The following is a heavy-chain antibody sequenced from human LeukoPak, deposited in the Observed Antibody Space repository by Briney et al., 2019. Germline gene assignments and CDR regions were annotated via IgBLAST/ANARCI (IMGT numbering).Heavy chain of an antibody. CDR1: GFTFSSYE. J-gene: IGHJ6*04. CDR3: AELGITMIGGV. V-gene: IGHV3-48*03. CDR2: IRSSGSTI. D-gene: IGHD3-10*02. Sequence: AGSLRLSCAASGFTFSSYEMNWVRQAPAKGLERVSYIRSSGSTIYYADSVKGRFTTSRDNTKNPLYLQRTRLRAEDTAVYYWAELGITMIGGVWGKGTTVTISS.